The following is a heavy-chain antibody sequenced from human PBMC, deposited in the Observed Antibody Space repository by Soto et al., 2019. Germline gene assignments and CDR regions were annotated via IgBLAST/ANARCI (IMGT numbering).Heavy chain of an antibody. D-gene: IGHD4-17*01. CDR3: VKKFDDRRTTFWFDT. V-gene: IGHV3-23*01. J-gene: IGHJ5*02. CDR1: GFTFSNYG. Sequence: GGSLRLSCAASGFTFSNYGMTWVRQAPGKGLEWASSIRNTIDDTYYADSVEGRFTISRDNSKNTLYLQMNDLRAEDTAMYYCVKKFDDRRTTFWFDTWGQGTLVTVSS. CDR2: IRNTIDDT.